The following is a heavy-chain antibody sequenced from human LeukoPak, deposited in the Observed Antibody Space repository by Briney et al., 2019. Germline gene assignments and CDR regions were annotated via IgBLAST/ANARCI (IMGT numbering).Heavy chain of an antibody. D-gene: IGHD3-22*01. J-gene: IGHJ4*02. CDR2: FDPEDGET. CDR3: ARDGDYYDSSGYTDY. Sequence: ASVKVSRKVSGYTLTELSMHWVRQAPGKGLEWMGGFDPEDGETIYAQKFQGRVTMTRDMSTSTVYMELSSLRSEDTAVYYCARDGDYYDSSGYTDYWGQGTPVTVSS. V-gene: IGHV1-24*01. CDR1: GYTLTELS.